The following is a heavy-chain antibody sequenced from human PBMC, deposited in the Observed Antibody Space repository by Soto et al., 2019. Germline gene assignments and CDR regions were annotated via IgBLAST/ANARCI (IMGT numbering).Heavy chain of an antibody. D-gene: IGHD1-20*01. Sequence: SETLSLTCTVSGGSISSGGYYWSWIRQHPGKGLEWIGYIYYSGSTYYNPSLKSRVTISVDTSKNLFSLKLSSVTAADTAVYYCARDLNRYNWKYYYYGMDVWGQGTTVTVSS. CDR2: IYYSGST. V-gene: IGHV4-31*03. J-gene: IGHJ6*02. CDR3: ARDLNRYNWKYYYYGMDV. CDR1: GGSISSGGYY.